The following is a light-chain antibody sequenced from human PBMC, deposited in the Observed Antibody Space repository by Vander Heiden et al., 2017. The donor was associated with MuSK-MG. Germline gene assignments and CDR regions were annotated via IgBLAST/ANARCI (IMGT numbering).Light chain of an antibody. J-gene: IGKJ4*01. V-gene: IGKV1-39*01. CDR1: QSISSY. Sequence: DIQMTQSPSSLSASVGDRVTITCRASQSISSYLNWYQQKPGKAPKLLIYAASSLQSGVPSRFSGSGSGTDFTLTISSLQPEDFATYYCQQGDSTPPCTFGAGTKVEIK. CDR2: AAS. CDR3: QQGDSTPPCT.